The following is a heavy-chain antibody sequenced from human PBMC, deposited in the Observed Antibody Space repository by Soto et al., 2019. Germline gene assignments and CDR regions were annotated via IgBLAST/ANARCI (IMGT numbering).Heavy chain of an antibody. J-gene: IGHJ3*02. D-gene: IGHD4-17*01. V-gene: IGHV3-33*01. CDR2: IWYDGSNK. Sequence: QVQLVESGGGVVQPGRSLRLSCAASGFTFSSYGMHWVRQAPGKGLEWVAVIWYDGSNKHYGDSVKGRFTISRDNSRNTLYLQMNSLRVEDTAVYYCARASQGYGEYGCAFDIWGQGTMVTVSS. CDR1: GFTFSSYG. CDR3: ARASQGYGEYGCAFDI.